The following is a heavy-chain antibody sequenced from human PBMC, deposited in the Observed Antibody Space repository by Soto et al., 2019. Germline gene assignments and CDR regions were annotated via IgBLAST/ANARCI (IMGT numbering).Heavy chain of an antibody. D-gene: IGHD5-12*01. J-gene: IGHJ4*02. CDR2: IIPIFGTA. CDR3: ARGHSAEMATSY. V-gene: IGHV1-69*13. Sequence: ASVKVSCKASGGTFSSYAISWVRQAPGQGLEWMGGIIPIFGTANYAQKFQGRVTITADESTSTAYMELSSLRSEDTAVYYCARGHSAEMATSYWGQGTLVTVSS. CDR1: GGTFSSYA.